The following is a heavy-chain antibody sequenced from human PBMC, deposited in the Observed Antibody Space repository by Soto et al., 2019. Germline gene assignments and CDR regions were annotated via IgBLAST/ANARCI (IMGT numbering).Heavy chain of an antibody. Sequence: QVQLQESGPGLVKPSPTLSLTCTVSGGSISSGDYYWSRIRQPPGQGLKRIGYIYYSGSTYYNPSLKSPVTISVDTSKNQMFLKLSSVTAADTAVYYCARGLVDYGDYGGLFWFDPWGQGTPVTVSS. V-gene: IGHV4-30-4*01. J-gene: IGHJ5*02. CDR2: IYYSGST. D-gene: IGHD4-17*01. CDR1: GGSISSGDYY. CDR3: ARGLVDYGDYGGLFWFDP.